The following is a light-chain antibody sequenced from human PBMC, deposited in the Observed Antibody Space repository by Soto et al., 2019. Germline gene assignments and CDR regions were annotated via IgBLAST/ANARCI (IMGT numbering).Light chain of an antibody. CDR2: AAS. J-gene: IGKJ1*01. CDR1: QSIGGF. Sequence: DIQMTQSPSSLSVSVGDRVTITCRASQSIGGFLNWYQQKLGKAPKLLIYAASSLQSGVPSRFSGSGSGTDFTLTISSLQPDDFATYYCQQCNSYSRTFGQGTKVDIK. V-gene: IGKV1-39*01. CDR3: QQCNSYSRT.